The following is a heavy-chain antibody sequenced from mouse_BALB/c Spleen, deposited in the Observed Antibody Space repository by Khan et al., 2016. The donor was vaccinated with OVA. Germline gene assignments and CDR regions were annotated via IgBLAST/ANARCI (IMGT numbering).Heavy chain of an antibody. D-gene: IGHD1-1*01. CDR2: ISYSGRT. J-gene: IGHJ2*01. Sequence: EVQLQESGPGLVKPSQSLSLTCTVTGYSITSDYAWNWIRQFPGNKLEWMGYISYSGRTSYNPSLKSRISINRDKSKNQCFPQLKSVTTEDTATYYCARSVTITTVVATDFDYWGQGTTLTVSS. CDR1: GYSITSDYA. CDR3: ARSVTITTVVATDFDY. V-gene: IGHV3-2*02.